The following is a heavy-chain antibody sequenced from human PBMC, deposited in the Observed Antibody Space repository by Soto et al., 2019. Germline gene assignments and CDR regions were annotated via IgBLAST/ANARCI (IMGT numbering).Heavy chain of an antibody. CDR2: IWYDGSNK. CDR3: ARDLAPYCGGDCKIDY. D-gene: IGHD2-21*02. Sequence: GGSLRLSCAASGFTFSNYGMHWVRQAPGKGLEWVAFIWYDGSNKFYADSVKGRFTISRDNSKNTLYLQMNSLRAEDTAVYYCARDLAPYCGGDCKIDYWGQGTLVTVPS. V-gene: IGHV3-33*01. J-gene: IGHJ4*02. CDR1: GFTFSNYG.